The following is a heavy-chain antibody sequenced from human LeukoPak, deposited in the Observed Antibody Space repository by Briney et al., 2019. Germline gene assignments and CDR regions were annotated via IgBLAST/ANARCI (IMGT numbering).Heavy chain of an antibody. CDR3: ARSRPKRGYSYNYGMDV. V-gene: IGHV4-59*01. J-gene: IGHJ6*02. Sequence: SETLSLTCTVSGGSISTYYWSWIRQSPGKGLKWIGYIYNIGNTNYNPSLESRVTISVDTSKNQFSLKLRPVSAADTAVYYCARSRPKRGYSYNYGMDVWGQGTTVTVSS. CDR2: IYNIGNT. CDR1: GGSISTYY. D-gene: IGHD5-18*01.